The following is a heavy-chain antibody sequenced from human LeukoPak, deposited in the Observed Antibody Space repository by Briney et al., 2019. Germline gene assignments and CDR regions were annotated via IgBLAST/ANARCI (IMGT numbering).Heavy chain of an antibody. CDR1: GYTFTSYY. CDR3: ARDTHADYSYYYYYYYMDV. CDR2: INPSGGST. V-gene: IGHV1-46*01. J-gene: IGHJ6*03. Sequence: ASVKVSCKASGYTFTSYYMHWVRQAPGQGLEWMGIINPSGGSTSYAQKFQGRVTMTRDMSTSTVYMELSSLRSEDTAVYYCARDTHADYSYYYYYYYMDVWGKGTTVTVSS. D-gene: IGHD4-17*01.